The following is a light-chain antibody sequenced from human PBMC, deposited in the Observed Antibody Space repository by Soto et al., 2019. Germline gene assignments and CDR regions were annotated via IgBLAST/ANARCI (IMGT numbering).Light chain of an antibody. Sequence: QSALTQPASVSGSPGQSITISCTGSNSDIGLYDYVSWYQHNPGKAPKLIIYEVHIRPSGVSTRFSGSKSANTASRTISWLHADDEADYYCTSYSDNDALEGVFGGGTKGTVL. CDR3: TSYSDNDALEGV. J-gene: IGLJ3*02. V-gene: IGLV2-14*01. CDR1: NSDIGLYDY. CDR2: EVH.